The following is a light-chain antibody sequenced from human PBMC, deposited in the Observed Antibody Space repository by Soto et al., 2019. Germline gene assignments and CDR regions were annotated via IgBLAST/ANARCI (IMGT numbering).Light chain of an antibody. V-gene: IGKV3-20*01. CDR3: QHYGSPRLT. J-gene: IGKJ4*01. Sequence: DSQSVSSSYLAWYQQKPGQAPRLLIYRASSRATGIPDRFSGSGSGPDSTLTSSRLVPEDFAVYSCQHYGSPRLTFGGGTKVDIK. CDR2: RAS. CDR1: QSVSSSY.